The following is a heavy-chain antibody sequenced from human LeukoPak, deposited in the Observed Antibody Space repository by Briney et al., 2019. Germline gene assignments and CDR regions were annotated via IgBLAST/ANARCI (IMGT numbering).Heavy chain of an antibody. Sequence: ASVKVSCKASGYTFTTYAIHWVRQAPGQRLEWMGWINTGNGNTKYSQKFQGRVTITRDTSASTAYMELSSLRSEDTALYYCAKDEGGRGGSYFYYWALGTRVTVST. CDR3: AKDEGGRGGSYFYY. V-gene: IGHV1-3*04. J-gene: IGHJ4*02. CDR2: INTGNGNT. CDR1: GYTFTTYA. D-gene: IGHD1-26*01.